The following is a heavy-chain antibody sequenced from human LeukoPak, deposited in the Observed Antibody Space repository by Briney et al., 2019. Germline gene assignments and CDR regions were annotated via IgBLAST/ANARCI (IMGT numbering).Heavy chain of an antibody. CDR2: IYTSGST. V-gene: IGHV4-4*07. D-gene: IGHD3-10*01. CDR3: ARVGTMAPNWFDP. Sequence: SETLSLTCTVSGGSISSYYWSWIRQPAGKGLEWIGRIYTSGSTNYNPSLTSRVTISVDKSKNQFSLKLSSVTAADTAVYYCARVGTMAPNWFDPWGQGTLVTVSS. J-gene: IGHJ5*02. CDR1: GGSISSYY.